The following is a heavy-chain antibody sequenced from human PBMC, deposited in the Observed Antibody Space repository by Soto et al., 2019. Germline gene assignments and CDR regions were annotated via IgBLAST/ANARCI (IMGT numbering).Heavy chain of an antibody. V-gene: IGHV5-10-1*01. Sequence: GESLKISCKVSGYYLINFWISWVRQMPGKGLDWMGRIDPSNSYTDYSPSFRGRVTISVDKSIGTAYLQWSTLEASDTATYYCARLSSPYWYFDLWGRGTLDTVSS. CDR3: ARLSSPYWYFDL. J-gene: IGHJ2*01. CDR1: GYYLINFW. CDR2: IDPSNSYT.